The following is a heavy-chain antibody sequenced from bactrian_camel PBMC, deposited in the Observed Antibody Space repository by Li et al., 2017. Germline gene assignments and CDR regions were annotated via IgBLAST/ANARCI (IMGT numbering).Heavy chain of an antibody. J-gene: IGHJ4*01. D-gene: IGHD8*01. CDR2: IHNDGRT. V-gene: IGHV3S53*01. Sequence: HVQLVESGGGSVQAGGSLRLTCTASGSTYNINCMGWFRQGPGQQREGVANIHNDGRTYYVDSVKGRFVLSQDNAKTTMFLQMNDLKPEDTAMYLCAAGTNAYGAGTCQYDYWGRGTQVTVS. CDR1: GSTYNINC. CDR3: AAGTNAYGAGTCQYDY.